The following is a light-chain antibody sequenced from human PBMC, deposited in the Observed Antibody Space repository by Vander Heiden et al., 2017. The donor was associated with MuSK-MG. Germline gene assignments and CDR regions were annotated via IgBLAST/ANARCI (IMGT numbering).Light chain of an antibody. CDR2: SAS. CDR1: QRISTD. V-gene: IGKV1-39*01. Sequence: DIRMTQSPRSLSASVGDRVSITCRASQRISTDLNWYPKKLGTVPNFLIYSASTLQGAVPSRFSASGPGTAFTLTISSLQPKDFATYSCQRSVVNPYTFGQGTRLEMK. CDR3: QRSVVNPYT. J-gene: IGKJ2*01.